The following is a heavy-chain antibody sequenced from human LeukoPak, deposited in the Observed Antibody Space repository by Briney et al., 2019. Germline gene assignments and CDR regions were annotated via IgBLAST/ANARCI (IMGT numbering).Heavy chain of an antibody. V-gene: IGHV4-31*03. CDR3: AREARTTKSFDI. CDR1: GGSISSGGYY. J-gene: IGHJ3*02. CDR2: IHYSGST. D-gene: IGHD4-17*01. Sequence: SQTLSLTCTVSGGSISSGGYYWSWIRQHPGKGLEWIGYIHYSGSTYYNPPLKSRVTISVDTSKNQFSLKLSSVTAADTAVYYCAREARTTKSFDIWGQGTMVTVSS.